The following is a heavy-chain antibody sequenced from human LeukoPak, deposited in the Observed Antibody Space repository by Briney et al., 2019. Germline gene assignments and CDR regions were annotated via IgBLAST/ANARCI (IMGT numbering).Heavy chain of an antibody. CDR3: ARPGDRDAFDI. CDR1: GGSISSDNYY. Sequence: PSETLSLTCTVSGGSISSDNYYWGWIRQPPGKGLEWIGSIYYSGSTYYNPSLKSRVTISVDTSKNQFSLKLSSVTAADTAVYYCARPGDRDAFDIWGQGTMVTVSS. V-gene: IGHV4-39*01. J-gene: IGHJ3*02. CDR2: IYYSGST. D-gene: IGHD7-27*01.